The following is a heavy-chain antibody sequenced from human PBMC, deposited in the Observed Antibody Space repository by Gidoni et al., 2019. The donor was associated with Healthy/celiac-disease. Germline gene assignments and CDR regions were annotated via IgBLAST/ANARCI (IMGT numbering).Heavy chain of an antibody. J-gene: IGHJ4*02. CDR2: IYPGDSNT. D-gene: IGHD3-9*01. CDR1: GYSFSSYW. CDR3: ARLHYDILTGYFIDY. V-gene: IGHV5-51*01. Sequence: EVQLVQSGAEVKKHGESLKISCKGYGYSFSSYWIGWVRQMPGKGLEWMGIIYPGDSNTRYSPSFKGQVTISADKSISTAYLQWSSLKASDTAMYYCARLHYDILTGYFIDYWGQGTLVTVSS.